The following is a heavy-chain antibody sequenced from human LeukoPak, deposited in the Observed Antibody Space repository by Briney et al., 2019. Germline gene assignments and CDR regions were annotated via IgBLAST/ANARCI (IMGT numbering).Heavy chain of an antibody. D-gene: IGHD5-18*01. CDR1: GYSISSGYY. CDR3: ARDRGGYSYGYDAFDI. Sequence: SETLSLTCTVSGYSISSGYYWGWLRHPPGRGLEWRRSIYHSGSTYYNPSLKSRDTISVDTSKNQFSLKLSSVTAADTAVYDCARDRGGYSYGYDAFDIWGQGTMVTVSS. V-gene: IGHV4-38-2*02. CDR2: IYHSGST. J-gene: IGHJ3*02.